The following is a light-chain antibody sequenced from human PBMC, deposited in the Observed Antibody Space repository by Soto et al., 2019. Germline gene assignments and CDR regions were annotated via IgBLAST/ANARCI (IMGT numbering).Light chain of an antibody. CDR2: DAS. CDR3: QQYDSRPLT. V-gene: IGKV1-33*01. CDR1: QDISNF. J-gene: IGKJ4*01. Sequence: HMTQSPSSLSASVGYVVTVTCQASQDISNFLNWYQQKPGKAPKLLIYDASNLETGVPSRFSGSGSGTDFTFTITSLQPEDIATYYCQQYDSRPLTFGGGTKVDI.